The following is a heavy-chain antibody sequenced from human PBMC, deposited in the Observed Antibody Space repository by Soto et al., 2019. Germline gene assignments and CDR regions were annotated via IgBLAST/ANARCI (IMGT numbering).Heavy chain of an antibody. J-gene: IGHJ6*02. CDR2: TIPALGET. V-gene: IGHV1-69*10. CDR3: ARGPFRPSAMDV. CDR1: GANFKKNV. Sequence: SVKVCCRDSGANFKKNVFALVRQAPGQGLEWMGGTIPALGETHYIEKFQGRVTITVDDATRTVYMEVRDLTSEDTAIYYCARGPFRPSAMDVWGQGTTVTVSS. D-gene: IGHD3-10*01.